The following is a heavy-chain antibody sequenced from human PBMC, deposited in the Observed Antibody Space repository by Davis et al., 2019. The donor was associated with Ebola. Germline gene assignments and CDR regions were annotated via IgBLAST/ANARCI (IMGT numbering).Heavy chain of an antibody. J-gene: IGHJ6*02. CDR3: SVTTGGMDV. CDR1: GFTFSSYA. D-gene: IGHD4-17*01. Sequence: GESLKISCAASGFTFSSYAMSWVRQAPGKGLEWVSAISGSGGSTYYADSVKGRFTISRDNSKNTLYLQMNSLKTEDTAVYYCSVTTGGMDVWGQGTTVTVSS. CDR2: ISGSGGST. V-gene: IGHV3-23*01.